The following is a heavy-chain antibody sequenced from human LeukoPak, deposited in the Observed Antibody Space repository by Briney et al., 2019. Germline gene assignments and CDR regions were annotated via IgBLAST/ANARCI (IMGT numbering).Heavy chain of an antibody. V-gene: IGHV4-59*01. CDR1: GGSISSYY. D-gene: IGHD3-10*01. CDR2: IYYSGST. Sequence: TSETLSLTCTVSGGSISSYYWSWIRQPPGKGLEWIGYIYYSGSTNYNPSLKSRVTISVDTSKNQFSLKLSSVTAADTAVYYCARETVGRITMVRGVNYFDYWGQGTLVTVSS. J-gene: IGHJ4*02. CDR3: ARETVGRITMVRGVNYFDY.